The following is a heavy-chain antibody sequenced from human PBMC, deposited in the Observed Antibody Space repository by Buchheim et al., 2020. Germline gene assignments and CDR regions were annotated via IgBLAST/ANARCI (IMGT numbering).Heavy chain of an antibody. V-gene: IGHV3-66*01. CDR1: GFTVSSNY. CDR2: IYSGGST. CDR3: AREVLWFGESPSGWFDP. Sequence: EVQLVESGGGLVQPGGSLRLSCAASGFTVSSNYMSWVRQAPGKGLEWVSVIYSGGSTYYADSVKGRFTISRDNCKNTLYLQMNSLRAEDTAVYYCAREVLWFGESPSGWFDPWGQGTL. D-gene: IGHD3-10*01. J-gene: IGHJ5*02.